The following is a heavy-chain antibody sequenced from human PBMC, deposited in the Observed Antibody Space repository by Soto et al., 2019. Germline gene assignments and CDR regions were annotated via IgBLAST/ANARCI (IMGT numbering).Heavy chain of an antibody. CDR3: ARGRFLYCISTSCYSALFDY. J-gene: IGHJ4*02. CDR1: GGSISSGGYY. Sequence: SETLSLTCTVSGGSISSGGYYWNWIRQHPGKGLEWIGYIYYSGSTYYNPSLKSRVTISVDTSKNQFSLKLNSVTAADTAVYYCARGRFLYCISTSCYSALFDYWGQGTLVPVSS. D-gene: IGHD2-2*02. V-gene: IGHV4-31*03. CDR2: IYYSGST.